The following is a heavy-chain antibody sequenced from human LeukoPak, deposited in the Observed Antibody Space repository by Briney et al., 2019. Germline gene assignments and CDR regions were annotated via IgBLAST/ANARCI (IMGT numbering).Heavy chain of an antibody. Sequence: PSGTLSLTCAVSGGSISSSNWWSWVRQPPGKGLEWIGYIYNSGSTTYKASLKSRVTISRDTSKNQLSPKLYSVTAADTAVYYCARAGDWFDPWGQGTLVTVSS. CDR1: GGSISSSNW. CDR3: ARAGDWFDP. J-gene: IGHJ5*02. V-gene: IGHV4-4*02. CDR2: IYNSGST.